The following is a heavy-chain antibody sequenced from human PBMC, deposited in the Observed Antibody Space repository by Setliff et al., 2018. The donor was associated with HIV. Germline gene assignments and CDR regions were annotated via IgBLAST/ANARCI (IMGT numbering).Heavy chain of an antibody. CDR2: IIPILGIA. J-gene: IGHJ6*03. CDR1: GGTFSSYA. V-gene: IGHV1-69*04. D-gene: IGHD3-3*01. Sequence: SVKVSCKASGGTFSSYAISWVRQAPGQGLEWMGRIIPILGIANYAQKFQGRVTITADKSTSTAYMELSSLRSEDTAVYYCVRGVQSPPHYSYYYMDVWGEGTMVTVSS. CDR3: VRGVQSPPHYSYYYMDV.